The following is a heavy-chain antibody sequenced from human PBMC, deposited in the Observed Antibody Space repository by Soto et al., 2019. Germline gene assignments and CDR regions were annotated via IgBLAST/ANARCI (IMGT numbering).Heavy chain of an antibody. J-gene: IGHJ4*02. CDR2: IIPVFGTT. CDR3: ASAAGYDIVTGYFAY. V-gene: IGHV1-69*12. D-gene: IGHD3-9*01. Sequence: QVQLVQSGAEVKKPGSSVRVSCKASGDTLSRYAITWVRQAPGQGLEWMGGIIPVFGTTNYAQNFQGRVTISADGSTSTAFIELSRLRFEDTAVYYCASAAGYDIVTGYFAYWGQGTLVTVTS. CDR1: GDTLSRYA.